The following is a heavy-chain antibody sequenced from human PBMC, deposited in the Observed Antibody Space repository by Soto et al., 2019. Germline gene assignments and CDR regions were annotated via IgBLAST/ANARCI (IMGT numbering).Heavy chain of an antibody. CDR3: ARDLLTIFGVVNNDAFDI. CDR1: GGSISSSNW. Sequence: SETLSLTCAVSGGSISSSNWWSWVRQPPGKGLEWIGEIYHSGSTNYNPSLKSRVTISVDKSKNQFSLKLSSVTAADTAVYYCARDLLTIFGVVNNDAFDIWGQGTTVTVSS. V-gene: IGHV4-4*02. CDR2: IYHSGST. D-gene: IGHD3-3*01. J-gene: IGHJ3*02.